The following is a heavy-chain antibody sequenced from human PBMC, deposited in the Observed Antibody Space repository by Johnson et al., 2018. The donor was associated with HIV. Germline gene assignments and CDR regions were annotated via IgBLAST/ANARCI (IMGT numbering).Heavy chain of an antibody. J-gene: IGHJ3*02. D-gene: IGHD2-15*01. CDR2: IYSGGTT. V-gene: IGHV3-NL1*01. Sequence: QVQLVESGGGVVQPGRSLRLSCAASGFTFSSYAIHWVRQAPGKGLEWVSFIYSGGTTYYADSVKGRFTISRDNAKNTLYLQMNSLRAEDTAVYYCARDGYCSGGSCYSGDRLDAFDIWGQGTMVTVSS. CDR1: GFTFSSYA. CDR3: ARDGYCSGGSCYSGDRLDAFDI.